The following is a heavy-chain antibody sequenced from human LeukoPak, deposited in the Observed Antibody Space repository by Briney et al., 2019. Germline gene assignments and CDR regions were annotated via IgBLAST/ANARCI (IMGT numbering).Heavy chain of an antibody. D-gene: IGHD6-19*01. V-gene: IGHV3-21*01. Sequence: GGSLGLSCAASGFTFSSYSMNWVRQAPGKGLEWVSSISSSSYIYYADSVKGRFTISRDNAKSSLYLQMNSLRAEDTAVYYYARVVAVAGRAFDIWGQGTMVTVSS. J-gene: IGHJ3*02. CDR2: ISSSSYI. CDR1: GFTFSSYS. CDR3: ARVVAVAGRAFDI.